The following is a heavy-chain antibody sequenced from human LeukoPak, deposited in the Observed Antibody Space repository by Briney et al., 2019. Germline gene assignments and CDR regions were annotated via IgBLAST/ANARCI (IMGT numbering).Heavy chain of an antibody. CDR2: INPNSGGT. J-gene: IGHJ6*03. V-gene: IGHV1-2*02. Sequence: VASVKVSCKASGYTFTGYYMHWVRQAPGQGLEWMGWINPNSGGTNYAQKFQGRVTMTRDTSISTAYMELSRLRSDDTAVYYCARDLRVSSSWYDYYYMDVWGKGTTVTVSS. CDR1: GYTFTGYY. CDR3: ARDLRVSSSWYDYYYMDV. D-gene: IGHD6-13*01.